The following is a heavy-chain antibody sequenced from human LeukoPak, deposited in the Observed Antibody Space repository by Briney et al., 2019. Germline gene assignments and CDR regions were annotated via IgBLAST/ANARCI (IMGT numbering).Heavy chain of an antibody. CDR3: ARATAENDH. J-gene: IGHJ4*02. D-gene: IGHD1-14*01. V-gene: IGHV1-2*02. CDR2: LNPKTGGT. CDR1: GYTFTGYY. Sequence: ASVKVSCKASGYTFTGYYLHWVRQAPGQGLEGMGWLNPKTGGTSYAQKFQGRVTMTRDTSISTVKMELSRLTSDDTAVYYCARATAENDHWGQGTLVTVSS.